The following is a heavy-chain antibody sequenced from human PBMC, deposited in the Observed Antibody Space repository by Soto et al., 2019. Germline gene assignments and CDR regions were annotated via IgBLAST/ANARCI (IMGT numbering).Heavy chain of an antibody. V-gene: IGHV4-39*01. Sequence: KTXGTLALTCTVSGGSVTNSSYYGGWIRQSPGKGLEWIGSVYYRGRSYSKSSVKSRVTISVDTSKNRFSLSLNSVTASDAAVYFCVSQRTTVPTQAYFDYWGPGALVTVSS. CDR3: VSQRTTVPTQAYFDY. J-gene: IGHJ4*02. CDR1: GGSVTNSSYY. D-gene: IGHD4-17*01. CDR2: VYYRGRS.